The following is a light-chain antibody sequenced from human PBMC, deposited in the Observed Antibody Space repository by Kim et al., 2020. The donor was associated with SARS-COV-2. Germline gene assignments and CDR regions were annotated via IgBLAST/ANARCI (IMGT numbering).Light chain of an antibody. CDR1: QSVLYGISGDNY. CDR2: CAS. V-gene: IGKV4-1*01. CDR3: QQYYNTPWT. Sequence: DIVMTQSPDSLAVSLGETATINCKSSQSVLYGISGDNYLAWYQQKAGQPPKLLIYCASTRESGVPDRFSGSGSGTAFTLTISSLQAEDVAVYYCQQYYNTPWTFGQGTKVDIK. J-gene: IGKJ1*01.